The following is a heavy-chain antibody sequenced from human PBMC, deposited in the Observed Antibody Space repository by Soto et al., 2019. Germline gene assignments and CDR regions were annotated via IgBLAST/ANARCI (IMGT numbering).Heavy chain of an antibody. CDR1: GYTFTSYG. D-gene: IGHD6-19*01. J-gene: IGHJ4*02. V-gene: IGHV1-18*01. CDR3: ARDSAWASGSTTKLFDY. Sequence: ASVKVSCKASGYTFTSYGISWVRQAPGQGLEWMGWISAYNGNTNYAQKLQGRVTMTTDTSTSTAYMELRSLRSDDTAVYYCARDSAWASGSTTKLFDYWGQGTLVTVSS. CDR2: ISAYNGNT.